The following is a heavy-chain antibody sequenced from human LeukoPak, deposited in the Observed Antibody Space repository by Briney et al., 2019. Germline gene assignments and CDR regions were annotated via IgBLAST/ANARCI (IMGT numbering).Heavy chain of an antibody. D-gene: IGHD3-22*01. CDR1: GFTFTNYN. V-gene: IGHV3-21*01. J-gene: IGHJ4*02. CDR3: ARGAHYYYDSSGYSYGDDY. CDR2: ISSSSSYI. Sequence: PGGSLRLSCAASGFTFTNYNMNWVRQAPGKGLEWVLSISSSSSYIYYADSVKGRFTISRDNAKNSLYLQMNSLRAEDTAVYYCARGAHYYYDSSGYSYGDDYWGQGTLVTVSS.